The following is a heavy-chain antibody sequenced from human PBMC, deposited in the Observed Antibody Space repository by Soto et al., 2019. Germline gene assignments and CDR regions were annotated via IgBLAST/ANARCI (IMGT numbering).Heavy chain of an antibody. J-gene: IGHJ6*02. CDR2: ISGSGSNT. CDR1: GFTFSNYA. D-gene: IGHD3-10*01. Sequence: EVQMLESGGGLVHPGGSLRLSCAASGFTFSNYAMNWVRQAPGKGLEWVSSISGSGSNTYYADSVKGRLTISKDSSKNTLYMQMTSLRVEDTRVYYCAKALKGSGSITSYYRYGMDVWGQGTTVTVSS. CDR3: AKALKGSGSITSYYRYGMDV. V-gene: IGHV3-23*01.